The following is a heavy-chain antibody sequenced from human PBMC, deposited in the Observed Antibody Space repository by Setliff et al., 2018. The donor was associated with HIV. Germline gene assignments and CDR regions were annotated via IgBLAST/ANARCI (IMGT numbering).Heavy chain of an antibody. CDR2: THYSGSS. CDR1: GGFISNHY. D-gene: IGHD4-4*01. J-gene: IGHJ4*02. CDR3: AAFFVTPMTTQDF. Sequence: SETLSLTCTISGGFISNHYWNWIRQPPGKGLEWIGSTHYSGSSYYSPSLKSRVTISLDTSKNQFSLRLSSVTAADAAVYYCAAFFVTPMTTQDFWGQGTLVTVS. V-gene: IGHV4-59*11.